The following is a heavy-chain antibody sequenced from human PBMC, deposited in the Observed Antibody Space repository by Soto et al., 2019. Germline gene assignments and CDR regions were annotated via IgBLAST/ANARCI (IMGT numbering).Heavy chain of an antibody. CDR2: IIPIFGTA. CDR3: ARYASPGYSSNADRDNAFDI. Sequence: SVKVSCKASGGTFSSYAISWVRQASGQGLEWMGGIIPIFGTANYAQKFQGRVTITADESTSTAYMELSSLRSGDTAVYYCARYASPGYSSNADRDNAFDIWGQGTMVTVSS. J-gene: IGHJ3*02. CDR1: GGTFSSYA. V-gene: IGHV1-69*13. D-gene: IGHD6-13*01.